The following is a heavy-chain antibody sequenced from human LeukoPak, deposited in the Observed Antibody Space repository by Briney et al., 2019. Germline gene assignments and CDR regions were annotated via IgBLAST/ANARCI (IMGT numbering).Heavy chain of an antibody. V-gene: IGHV3-23*01. CDR1: GFTFSSYA. Sequence: GGSLRLSCAASGFTFSSYAMSWVRQAPGKGLEWVSAIGGSGGSTYYADSVKGRFTISRDNSKNTLYLQMDSLRAEDTAVYYCAKEGTIFGVVIMNGMDVWGQGTTVTVSS. CDR3: AKEGTIFGVVIMNGMDV. J-gene: IGHJ6*02. CDR2: IGGSGGST. D-gene: IGHD3-3*01.